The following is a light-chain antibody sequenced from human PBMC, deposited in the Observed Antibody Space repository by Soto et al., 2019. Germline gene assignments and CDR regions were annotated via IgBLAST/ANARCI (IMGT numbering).Light chain of an antibody. J-gene: IGLJ2*01. CDR3: QSDDSSLSGSVV. CDR1: SSNIGAGYD. V-gene: IGLV1-40*01. Sequence: QSALTQPPSVSGAPGQRVTISCTGSSSNIGAGYDVHWYQQLPGTAPKLLIYGNSNRPSGVPDRFPGSKSGTSASLAITGLQAEDEADYYRQSDDSSLSGSVVFGGGTKLTLL. CDR2: GNS.